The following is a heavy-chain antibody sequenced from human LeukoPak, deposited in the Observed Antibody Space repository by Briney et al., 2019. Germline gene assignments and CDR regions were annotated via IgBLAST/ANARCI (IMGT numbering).Heavy chain of an antibody. CDR1: GFTFSACG. D-gene: IGHD3-16*02. J-gene: IGHJ3*02. CDR2: ISGGGGTT. CDR3: AKGARPGDYVWGSYRPDAFDI. Sequence: GGSLRLSCAASGFTFSACGMSWVRQAPGKGLEWVSAISGGGGTTHNTHSVKGRFSISRDNSKNTLYLQMNSLRAEDTAVYYCAKGARPGDYVWGSYRPDAFDIWGQGTMVTVSS. V-gene: IGHV3-23*01.